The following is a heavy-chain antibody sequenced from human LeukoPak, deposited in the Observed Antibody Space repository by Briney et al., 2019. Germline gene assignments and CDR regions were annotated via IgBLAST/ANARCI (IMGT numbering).Heavy chain of an antibody. Sequence: GGSLRLSCAASGFTFSYHWMAWVRQAPGKGLEWVANIKKDGSEKYYVDSVKGRFTISRDNAKTSLYLQMNSLRAEDTAVYYCARDLSGVTGYTYGRGIDYWGQGTLVTVSS. J-gene: IGHJ4*02. CDR3: ARDLSGVTGYTYGRGIDY. D-gene: IGHD5-18*01. V-gene: IGHV3-7*01. CDR1: GFTFSYHW. CDR2: IKKDGSEK.